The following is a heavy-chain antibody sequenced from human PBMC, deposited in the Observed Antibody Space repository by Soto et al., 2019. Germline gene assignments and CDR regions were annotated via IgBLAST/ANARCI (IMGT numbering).Heavy chain of an antibody. D-gene: IGHD3-9*01. CDR3: ARGAWHYDITVGYYGMDV. Sequence: SETLSLTCTVSGGSISSYYWIWIRQPPGKGLEWIGYIYYSGSTNYNPSLKSRVTISVDTSKNQFSLKLSSVTAADTAVYYCARGAWHYDITVGYYGMDVWGQGTTVTVSS. CDR1: GGSISSYY. V-gene: IGHV4-59*01. J-gene: IGHJ6*02. CDR2: IYYSGST.